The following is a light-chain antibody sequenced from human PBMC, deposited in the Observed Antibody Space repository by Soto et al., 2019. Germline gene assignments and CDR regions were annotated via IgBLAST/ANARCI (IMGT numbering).Light chain of an antibody. Sequence: IQLTQSPSSLSASVGDRVTITCRASQGISSYLAWYQQKPGKAPKLLIYAASTLQSGVPSRFSGSGSGTDFTLTISSLQAEDFATYYYQHPTTFGGGTKVEIK. J-gene: IGKJ4*01. CDR2: AAS. CDR1: QGISSY. CDR3: QHPTT. V-gene: IGKV1-9*01.